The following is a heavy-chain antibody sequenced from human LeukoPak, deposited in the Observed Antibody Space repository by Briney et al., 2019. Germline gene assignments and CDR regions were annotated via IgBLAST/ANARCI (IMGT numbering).Heavy chain of an antibody. CDR3: ARGDYYYDSSGYLDAFDM. CDR1: GYTFTGYY. J-gene: IGHJ3*02. CDR2: INPNSGGT. V-gene: IGHV1-2*02. D-gene: IGHD3-22*01. Sequence: ASVKVSCKASGYTFTGYYMHWVRQAPGQGLEWMGWINPNSGGTNYAQKFQGRVTMTRDTSISTAYMELSRLRSDDTAVYYCARGDYYYDSSGYLDAFDMWGQGTMVTVSS.